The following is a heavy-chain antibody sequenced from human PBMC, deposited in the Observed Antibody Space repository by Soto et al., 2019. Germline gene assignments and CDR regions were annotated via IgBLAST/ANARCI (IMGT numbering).Heavy chain of an antibody. CDR2: ISGSGGST. CDR3: ANREAIFGVVNDY. Sequence: PGVSLRLSCAASGFTFSSYAMSWVRQAPGKGLEWVSAISGSGGSTYYADSVKGRFTISRDNSKNTLYLQMNSLRAEDTAVYYCANREAIFGVVNDYWGQGTLVTVSS. D-gene: IGHD3-3*01. J-gene: IGHJ4*02. CDR1: GFTFSSYA. V-gene: IGHV3-23*01.